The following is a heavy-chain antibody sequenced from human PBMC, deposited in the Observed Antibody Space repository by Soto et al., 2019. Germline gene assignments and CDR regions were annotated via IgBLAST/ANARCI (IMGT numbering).Heavy chain of an antibody. V-gene: IGHV1-3*01. CDR2: FNAGNGNK. Sequence: QVQLVQSGAEVKKPGASMKMSCKASGYSFTSYVMHWVRRAPGQSLERMGWFNAGNGNKKFSQKFQDRVTMTRDTSAGLVDMELGSLSPEDTAVNYCAREYGSYDGSGVLDYWYLDPWGRGTLVTVSS. CDR1: GYSFTSYV. CDR3: AREYGSYDGSGVLDYWYLDP. D-gene: IGHD3-22*01. J-gene: IGHJ2*01.